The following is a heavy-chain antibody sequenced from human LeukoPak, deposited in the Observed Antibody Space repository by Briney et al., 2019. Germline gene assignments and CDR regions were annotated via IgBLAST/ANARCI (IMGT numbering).Heavy chain of an antibody. CDR1: GFTFSSYA. Sequence: GGSLRLSCAASGFTFSSYAMHWVRQAPGKGLEWVAVISYDGSNKYYADSVKGRFTISGDNSKNTLYLQMNSLRAEDTAVYYCARETVTTDYYGMDVRGQGTTVTVSS. D-gene: IGHD4-17*01. CDR2: ISYDGSNK. CDR3: ARETVTTDYYGMDV. J-gene: IGHJ6*02. V-gene: IGHV3-30-3*01.